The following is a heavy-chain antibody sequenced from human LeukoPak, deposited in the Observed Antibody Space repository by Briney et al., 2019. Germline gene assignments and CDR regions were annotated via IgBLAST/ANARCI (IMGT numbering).Heavy chain of an antibody. V-gene: IGHV3-48*03. CDR1: GFTFSSFE. CDR3: ARDLSPCTASDPPSF. J-gene: IGHJ4*02. Sequence: GGSLRLSCAASGFTFSSFEMNWVRQAPGKGLEWVSYISSSGTTIYYADSVKGRFTISRDNAKNSLYLQMDSLRAEDTAVYYCARDLSPCTASDPPSFWGQGTLVTVSS. CDR2: ISSSGTTI. D-gene: IGHD2-8*02.